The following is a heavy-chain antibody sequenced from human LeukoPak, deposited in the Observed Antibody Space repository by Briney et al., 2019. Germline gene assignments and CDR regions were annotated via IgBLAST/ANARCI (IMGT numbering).Heavy chain of an antibody. CDR1: GFTFSSYS. CDR3: AREYNDNYDILTGYPFYNYYYYGMDV. CDR2: ISSSSSYI. D-gene: IGHD3-9*01. J-gene: IGHJ6*02. Sequence: GGSLRLSCAASGFTFSSYSMNWVRQAPGKGLEWVSSISSSSSYIYYADSVKGRFTISRDNAKNSLYLQMNSLRAEDTAVYYCAREYNDNYDILTGYPFYNYYYYGMDVWGQGTTVTVSS. V-gene: IGHV3-21*01.